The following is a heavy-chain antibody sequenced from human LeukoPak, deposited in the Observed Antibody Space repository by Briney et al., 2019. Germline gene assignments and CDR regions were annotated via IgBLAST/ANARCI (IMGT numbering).Heavy chain of an antibody. CDR1: GFTFSSLA. D-gene: IGHD1-1*01. CDR2: IRSNGDTT. CDR3: AKGQELDDGVFDS. V-gene: IGHV3-23*01. Sequence: GVSLRLSCTASGFTFSSLAMTWVRQAPGKGLEWVSTIRSNGDTTYNADSVKGRFTLSRDNSKNTLYLELNSLRVEDTATFYCAKGQELDDGVFDSWGQGTMVTVSS. J-gene: IGHJ4*02.